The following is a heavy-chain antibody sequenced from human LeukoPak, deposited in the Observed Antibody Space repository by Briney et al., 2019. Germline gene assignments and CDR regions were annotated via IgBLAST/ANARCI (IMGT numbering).Heavy chain of an antibody. V-gene: IGHV3-23*01. Sequence: GGSLRHSCAASGFTFSSYAMSWVRQAPGKGLEWVSAISGSGGSTYYADSVKGRFTISRDNSKNTLYLQMNSLRAEDTAVYYCAKDRAWELIFDYWGQGTLVTVSS. CDR2: ISGSGGST. CDR1: GFTFSSYA. J-gene: IGHJ4*02. CDR3: AKDRAWELIFDY. D-gene: IGHD1-26*01.